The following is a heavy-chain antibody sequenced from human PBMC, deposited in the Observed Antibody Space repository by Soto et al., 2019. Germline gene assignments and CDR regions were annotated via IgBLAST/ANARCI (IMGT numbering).Heavy chain of an antibody. CDR2: IYYSGST. CDR1: GGSISNYY. Sequence: SETLSLTCIVSGGSISNYYWSWIRQPPGKGLEWIGYIYYSGSTNYNPSLKSRVTISVDTSRSQFSLKLSSVTAADTAVYYCAIYTIFGVVTYYFDYWGQGTLVTVSS. V-gene: IGHV4-59*08. CDR3: AIYTIFGVVTYYFDY. D-gene: IGHD3-3*01. J-gene: IGHJ4*02.